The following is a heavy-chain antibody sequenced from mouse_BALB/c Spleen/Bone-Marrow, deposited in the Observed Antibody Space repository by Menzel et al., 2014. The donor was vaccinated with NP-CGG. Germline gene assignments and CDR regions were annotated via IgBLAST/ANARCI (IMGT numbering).Heavy chain of an antibody. Sequence: VQLQQSGSELVKPGASVKLSCTASGFNIKDTYMHWVKQRPEQGLEWIGRIDPANGNTKYDPKFQGKATITADTSSNTAYLQLSSLTSEDTAFYYCARWEYYAMDYWGQGTSVTVSS. V-gene: IGHV14-3*02. D-gene: IGHD4-1*01. CDR2: IDPANGNT. J-gene: IGHJ4*01. CDR1: GFNIKDTY. CDR3: ARWEYYAMDY.